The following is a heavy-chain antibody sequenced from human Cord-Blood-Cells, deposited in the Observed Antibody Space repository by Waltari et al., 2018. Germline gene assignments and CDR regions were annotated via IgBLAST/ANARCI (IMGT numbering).Heavy chain of an antibody. CDR2: INPNSGGT. V-gene: IGHV1-2*02. Sequence: QVQLVQSGAEVKKPGASVKVSRKASGYTFTGYYIHWVRQSPGQGLEWMGWINPNSGGTNDAQKFQGRVTMTRDTSISTAYMELSRLRSDDTAVYYCARDLYSSSWYNWFDPWGQGTLVTVSS. J-gene: IGHJ5*02. CDR1: GYTFTGYY. CDR3: ARDLYSSSWYNWFDP. D-gene: IGHD6-13*01.